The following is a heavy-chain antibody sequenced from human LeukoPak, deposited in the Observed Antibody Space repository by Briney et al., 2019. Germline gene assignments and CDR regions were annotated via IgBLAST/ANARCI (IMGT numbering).Heavy chain of an antibody. CDR3: ARDERLLSFLK. CDR1: GFTFDDYG. Sequence: GGSLRLSCAASGFTFDDYGMSWVRQAPGKGLEWVSGINWNGGSTGYADSVKGRFTISRDNAKNSLYLQMNSPRAEDTAIYYCARDERLLSFLKWGQGTLVTVSS. V-gene: IGHV3-20*04. CDR2: INWNGGST. D-gene: IGHD3-3*01. J-gene: IGHJ4*02.